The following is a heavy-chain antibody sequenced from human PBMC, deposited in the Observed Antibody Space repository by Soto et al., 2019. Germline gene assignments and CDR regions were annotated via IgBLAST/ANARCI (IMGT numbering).Heavy chain of an antibody. CDR1: GGSFSGYY. CDR2: INHSGST. CDR3: ARDKITGLFDY. D-gene: IGHD2-8*02. V-gene: IGHV4-34*01. J-gene: IGHJ4*02. Sequence: QVQLQQWGAGLLKPSETLSLTCAVYGGSFSGYYWTWIRQPPGTGLEWIGEINHSGSTNYNPSLKSRVTISVDTSQNPCSLKLTSVSAADAAVYYCARDKITGLFDYWGQGTLVTVSS.